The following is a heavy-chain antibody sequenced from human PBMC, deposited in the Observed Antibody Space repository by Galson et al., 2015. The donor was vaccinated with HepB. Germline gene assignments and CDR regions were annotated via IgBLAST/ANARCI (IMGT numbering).Heavy chain of an antibody. CDR3: ARGVDAYYDFWSGGEGEPPNWFDP. CDR2: IYYSGST. Sequence: LSLTCTVSGGSISSGDYYWSWIRQPPGKGLEWIGYIYYSGSTYYNPSLKSRVTISVDTSKNQFSLKLSSVTAADTAVYYCARGVDAYYDFWSGGEGEPPNWFDPWGQGTLVTVSS. V-gene: IGHV4-30-4*01. J-gene: IGHJ5*02. D-gene: IGHD3-3*01. CDR1: GGSISSGDYY.